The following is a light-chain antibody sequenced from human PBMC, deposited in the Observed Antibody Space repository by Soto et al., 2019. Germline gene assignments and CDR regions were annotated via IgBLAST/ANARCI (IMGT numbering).Light chain of an antibody. Sequence: EIILTQSPDTLSLSPGERATLSCRASQTVSSNYLAWCQQRPGQAPRLLIYGASTRAAGIPDRFSGSGSGTHFTLTITRLEPEDSAVYFCQQYTGPPTTFCQGTRLEIK. CDR2: GAS. CDR1: QTVSSNY. J-gene: IGKJ5*01. CDR3: QQYTGPPTT. V-gene: IGKV3-20*01.